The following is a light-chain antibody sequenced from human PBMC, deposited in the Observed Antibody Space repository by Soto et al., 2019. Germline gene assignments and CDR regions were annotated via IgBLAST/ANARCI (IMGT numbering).Light chain of an antibody. CDR3: QQYNDWLS. Sequence: DIVLTQSPATLSLSPGERATLSCRASQSVSRDFAWYQQKPGQAPRLLIYDASNRATGIPARFSGSGSGTEFTLTISSLQSEDFGVYFCQQYNDWLSFGGGTKVEIK. CDR2: DAS. V-gene: IGKV3D-15*01. CDR1: QSVSRD. J-gene: IGKJ4*01.